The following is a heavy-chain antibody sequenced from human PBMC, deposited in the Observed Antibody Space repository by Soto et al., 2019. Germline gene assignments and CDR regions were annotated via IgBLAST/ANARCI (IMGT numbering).Heavy chain of an antibody. CDR3: AREGDYNGYYYYMDV. CDR1: GFTFSSYW. D-gene: IGHD4-17*01. V-gene: IGHV3-7*01. CDR2: IKKDGSEK. Sequence: GGSLRLSCAASGFTFSSYWMSWVRQAPGKGLEWVANIKKDGSEKYYVDSVKGRFTISRDNAKNSLYLQMNSLRAEDTAVYYCAREGDYNGYYYYMDVWGKGTTVTVSS. J-gene: IGHJ6*03.